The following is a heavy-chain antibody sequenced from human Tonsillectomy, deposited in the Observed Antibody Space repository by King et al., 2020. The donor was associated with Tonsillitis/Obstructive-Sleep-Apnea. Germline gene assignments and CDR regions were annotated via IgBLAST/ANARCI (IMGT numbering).Heavy chain of an antibody. CDR1: GYTFTNYA. Sequence: VQLVESGSELKKPGASVKVSCKASGYTFTNYAMNWVRQAPGQGLEWMGWINTNTGNPPYAQGFTGRFVFSLDTSVSTAYLQISSLKAEDTAVYYCAKTSWAIFGSNWFDPWGQGTLVTVSS. CDR2: INTNTGNP. D-gene: IGHD3-3*01. V-gene: IGHV7-4-1*02. CDR3: AKTSWAIFGSNWFDP. J-gene: IGHJ5*02.